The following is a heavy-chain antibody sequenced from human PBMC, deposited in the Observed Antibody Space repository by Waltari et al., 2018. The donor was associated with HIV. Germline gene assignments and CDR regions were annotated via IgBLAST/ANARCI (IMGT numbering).Heavy chain of an antibody. J-gene: IGHJ3*02. CDR1: GFTFSTYW. CDR2: IKQDGSAK. D-gene: IGHD2-15*01. CDR3: ARMIVVVVAATGAFES. Sequence: EVQLVESGGGLVQPGGSLRLSCAASGFTFSTYWMSWVRQAPGKGLEWVANIKQDGSAKYYVDSVKGRFTISRDNAKNSLYLQMNSLRAEDTAVYYCARMIVVVVAATGAFESWGQGTMVTVSS. V-gene: IGHV3-7*01.